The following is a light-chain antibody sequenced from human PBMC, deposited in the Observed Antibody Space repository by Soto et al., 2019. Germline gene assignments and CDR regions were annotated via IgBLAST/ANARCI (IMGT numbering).Light chain of an antibody. J-gene: IGLJ3*02. Sequence: QSALTQPASVSESPGQSITISCTGTSSDVGGYNYVSWYQQHPGKAPKLMIYEVSNRPSGVSNRFSGSKSGNTASLTISGLQAEDEADYYCSSYTTGSTLLVFGGGTKLTVL. V-gene: IGLV2-14*01. CDR3: SSYTTGSTLLV. CDR1: SSDVGGYNY. CDR2: EVS.